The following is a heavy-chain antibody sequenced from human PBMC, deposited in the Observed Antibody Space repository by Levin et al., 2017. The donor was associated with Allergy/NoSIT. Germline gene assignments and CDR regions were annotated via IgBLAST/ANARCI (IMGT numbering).Heavy chain of an antibody. Sequence: EASVKVSCTTSGFNMNVYFIHWVRQAPGQGLEWMGRINSNSGDTSYAQKFQGRVTMTWDTSISTASMELRSLTSDDTALYFCARARYCSTTSCRSFDWWGQGTLVTVSS. CDR1: GFNMNVYF. J-gene: IGHJ4*02. V-gene: IGHV1-2*02. CDR2: INSNSGDT. D-gene: IGHD2-2*01. CDR3: ARARYCSTTSCRSFDW.